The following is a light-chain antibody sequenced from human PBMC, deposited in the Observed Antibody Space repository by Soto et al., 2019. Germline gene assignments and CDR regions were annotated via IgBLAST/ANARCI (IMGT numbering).Light chain of an antibody. V-gene: IGKV3-11*01. CDR1: QSVSSN. CDR3: QQRSNWPPIT. J-gene: IGKJ5*01. CDR2: GAS. Sequence: EVVMTQSPATLSLSPGERATLSCRVSQSVSSNLAWYQQKPGQAPRLLIYGASTRATVIPARFSGSGSGTDFTLTISSLEPEDFAVYYCQQRSNWPPITFGQGTRLEI.